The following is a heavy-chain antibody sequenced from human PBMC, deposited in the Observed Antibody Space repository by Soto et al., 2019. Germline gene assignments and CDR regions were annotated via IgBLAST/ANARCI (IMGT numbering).Heavy chain of an antibody. CDR3: ARERHFDWLSIYYFDY. D-gene: IGHD3-9*01. Sequence: KPWKTLSLTCAVSGGSISSGGYSWSWIRQPPGKGLEWIGYIYHSGSTYYNPSLKSRVTISVDRSKNQFSLKLSSVTAADTAVYYXARERHFDWLSIYYFDYWGQGTLVTVSS. V-gene: IGHV4-30-2*01. CDR1: GGSISSGGYS. CDR2: IYHSGST. J-gene: IGHJ4*02.